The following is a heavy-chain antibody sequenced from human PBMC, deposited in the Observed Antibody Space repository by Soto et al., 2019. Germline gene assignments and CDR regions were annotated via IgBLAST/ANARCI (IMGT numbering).Heavy chain of an antibody. J-gene: IGHJ5*02. CDR3: ARGLLYYDILTGYYPYNWFDP. CDR1: GGSFSGYY. CDR2: INHSGST. V-gene: IGHV4-34*01. D-gene: IGHD3-9*01. Sequence: SETLSLTCAVYGGSFSGYYWSWIRQPPGKGLEWIGEINHSGSTNYNPSLKSRVTISVDTSKNQFSLKLSSVTAADTAVYYCARGLLYYDILTGYYPYNWFDPWGQGTLVTVPS.